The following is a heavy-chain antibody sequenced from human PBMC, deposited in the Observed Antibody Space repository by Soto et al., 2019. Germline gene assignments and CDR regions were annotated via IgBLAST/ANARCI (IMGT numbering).Heavy chain of an antibody. D-gene: IGHD3-3*01. V-gene: IGHV3-64D*06. Sequence: GGSLRLSCSASGFTFSSYAMHWVRQAPGKGLEYVSAISSNGGSTYYADSVEGRFTISRDNSKNTLYLQMSSLRAEDTAVYYCVKALRFHRTNWFDPWGQGTLVTVSS. J-gene: IGHJ5*02. CDR1: GFTFSSYA. CDR2: ISSNGGST. CDR3: VKALRFHRTNWFDP.